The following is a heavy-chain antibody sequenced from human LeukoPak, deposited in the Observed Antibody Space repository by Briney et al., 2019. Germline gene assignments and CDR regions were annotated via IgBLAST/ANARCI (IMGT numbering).Heavy chain of an antibody. D-gene: IGHD3-10*01. Sequence: PGGYLRLSCAASGFTFSSYAMHWVRQAPGKGLEWVAVISYGGSNKYYADPVKGRFTISRDNSKNTLYLQMNSLRAEDTAVYYCAKFNGGDYYGSGSYYNVIPGYFDYWGQGTLVTVSS. V-gene: IGHV3-30-3*02. J-gene: IGHJ4*02. CDR3: AKFNGGDYYGSGSYYNVIPGYFDY. CDR2: ISYGGSNK. CDR1: GFTFSSYA.